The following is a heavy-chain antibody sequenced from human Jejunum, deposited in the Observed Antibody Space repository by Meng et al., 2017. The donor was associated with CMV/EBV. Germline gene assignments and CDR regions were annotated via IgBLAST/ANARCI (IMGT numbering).Heavy chain of an antibody. Sequence: YWSWIRQPPGKGLEWIGEINHSGSTTYNPSLKRRVTISVDTSKNQFSLKLSSVTAADTAVYYCARVGYYDFWSGYLQYYYYGMDVWGQGTTVTVSS. CDR1: Y. V-gene: IGHV4-34*01. CDR2: INHSGST. D-gene: IGHD3-3*01. J-gene: IGHJ6*02. CDR3: ARVGYYDFWSGYLQYYYYGMDV.